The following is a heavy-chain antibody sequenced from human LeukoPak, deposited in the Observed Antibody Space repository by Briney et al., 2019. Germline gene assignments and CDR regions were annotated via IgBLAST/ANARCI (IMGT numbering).Heavy chain of an antibody. CDR2: IKEDGIEK. V-gene: IGHV3-7*01. J-gene: IGHJ3*01. CDR3: ARDSGSCTGCAFDL. CDR1: GFTFSHYR. D-gene: IGHD2-15*01. Sequence: RGGSLRLSCEVSGFTFSHYRMSWVRQAPGKGLEWVANIKEDGIEKHYVGSVKGRFTISRDNARNTLYLQMDSLRAEDTALYYCARDSGSCTGCAFDLWGQGTMVTVSS.